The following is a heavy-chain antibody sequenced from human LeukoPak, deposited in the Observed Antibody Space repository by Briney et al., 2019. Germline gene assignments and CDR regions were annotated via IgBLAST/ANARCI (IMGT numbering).Heavy chain of an antibody. J-gene: IGHJ4*02. V-gene: IGHV1-69*05. CDR1: GGTFSSYA. CDR3: AIQYSSSWYRYFDY. Sequence: ASVKVSCKASGGTFSSYAISWVRQAPGQGLEWMGGIISIFGTANYAQKFQGWVTMTRDTSISTAYMELSRLRSDDTAVYYCAIQYSSSWYRYFDYWGQGTLVTVSS. CDR2: IISIFGTA. D-gene: IGHD6-13*01.